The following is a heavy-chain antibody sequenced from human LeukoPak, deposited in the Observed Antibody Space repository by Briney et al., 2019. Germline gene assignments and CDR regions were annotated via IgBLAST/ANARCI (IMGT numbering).Heavy chain of an antibody. CDR2: INHSGST. CDR3: ARGRGWYCSSTSCYTRGYFDY. V-gene: IGHV4-34*01. D-gene: IGHD2-2*02. CDR1: GGSFSGYY. J-gene: IGHJ4*02. Sequence: SETLSLTCAVYGGSFSGYYGSWIRQPPGKGLEWIGEINHSGSTNYNPSLKSRVTISVDTSKNQFSLKLSSVTAADTAVYYCARGRGWYCSSTSCYTRGYFDYWGQGTLVTVSS.